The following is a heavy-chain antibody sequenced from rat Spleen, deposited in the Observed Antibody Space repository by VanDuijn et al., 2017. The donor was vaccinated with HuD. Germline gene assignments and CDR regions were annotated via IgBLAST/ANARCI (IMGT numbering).Heavy chain of an antibody. Sequence: EVQLVESGGGLVQPGRSLKLSCEVSGFTLSDYNMAWVRQAPRKGLEWVATIIYDGGRTYYRDSVKGRFTISRDNAKNTLYLQMDSLRSEDTATYYCATQDYSGLTTNLFAYWGQGTLVTVSS. J-gene: IGHJ3*01. CDR2: IIYDGGRT. CDR3: ATQDYSGLTTNLFAY. CDR1: GFTLSDYN. D-gene: IGHD1-11*01. V-gene: IGHV5S10*01.